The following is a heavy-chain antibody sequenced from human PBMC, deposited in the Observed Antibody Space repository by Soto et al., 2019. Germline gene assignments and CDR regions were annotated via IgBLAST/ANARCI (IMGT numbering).Heavy chain of an antibody. CDR3: ARINSGWGPLSPYPFDY. D-gene: IGHD6-19*01. CDR1: GFIFSSSA. V-gene: IGHV3-21*01. Sequence: GWSLRLSCPASGFIFSSSAMNWVRHAPGKGVVWVSSISSSSSYIYYADSMQGRFTITRDNAKNSLYLHMISLRAEDTAVYYGARINSGWGPLSPYPFDYWGQGALVTVSS. CDR2: ISSSSSYI. J-gene: IGHJ4*02.